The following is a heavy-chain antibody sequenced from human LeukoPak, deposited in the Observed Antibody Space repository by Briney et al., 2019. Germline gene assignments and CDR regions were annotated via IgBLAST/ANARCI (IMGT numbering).Heavy chain of an antibody. Sequence: GGSLRLSCAASGITFSSYAMHWVRQAPGKGLEWVAVISYVGSNKYYADSVKGRFTISRDNSKNTLYLQMNSLRAEDAAVYYCARGSPTEWGQGTLVTVSS. CDR1: GITFSSYA. V-gene: IGHV3-30*04. CDR2: ISYVGSNK. CDR3: ARGSPTE. D-gene: IGHD4-17*01. J-gene: IGHJ4*02.